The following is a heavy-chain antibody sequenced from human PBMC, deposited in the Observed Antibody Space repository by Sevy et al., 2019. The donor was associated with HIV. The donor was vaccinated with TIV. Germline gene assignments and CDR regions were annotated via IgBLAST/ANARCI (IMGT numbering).Heavy chain of an antibody. CDR1: GGSISSSSYY. CDR3: ARLEYSSRWYYFDY. CDR2: IYYSGST. D-gene: IGHD6-13*01. V-gene: IGHV4-39*01. J-gene: IGHJ4*02. Sequence: SETLSLTCTVSGGSISSSSYYWGWIRQPPGKGLEWIGSIYYSGSTYYNPSLKSRVTISVDTSKNQFSLKLSSVTAADTAVYYCARLEYSSRWYYFDYWGQGTLVTVSS.